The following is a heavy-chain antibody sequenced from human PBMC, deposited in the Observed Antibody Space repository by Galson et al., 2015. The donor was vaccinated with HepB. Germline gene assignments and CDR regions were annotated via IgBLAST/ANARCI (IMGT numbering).Heavy chain of an antibody. CDR2: INPSGGST. V-gene: IGHV1-46*01. D-gene: IGHD3-3*01. Sequence: SVKVSCKASGYTFTSYYMHWVRQAPGQGLEWKGIINPSGGSTSYAQKFQGRVTMTRDTSTSTVYMELSSLRSEDTAVYYCAREWSPDFWSGYSVGFDIWGQGTMVTVSS. J-gene: IGHJ3*02. CDR1: GYTFTSYY. CDR3: AREWSPDFWSGYSVGFDI.